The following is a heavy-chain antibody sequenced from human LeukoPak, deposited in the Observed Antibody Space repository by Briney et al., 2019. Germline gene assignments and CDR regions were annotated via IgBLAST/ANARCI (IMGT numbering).Heavy chain of an antibody. D-gene: IGHD3-22*01. J-gene: IGHJ4*02. CDR3: AKDRGYYDSSGYYDY. CDR2: ISGSGGST. V-gene: IGHV3-23*01. Sequence: GGSLRLSRAASGFTFSSYAMSWVRQAPGKGLEWVSAISGSGGSTYYADSVKGRFTISRDNSKNTLYLQMNSLRAEDTAVYYCAKDRGYYDSSGYYDYWGQGTLVTVSS. CDR1: GFTFSSYA.